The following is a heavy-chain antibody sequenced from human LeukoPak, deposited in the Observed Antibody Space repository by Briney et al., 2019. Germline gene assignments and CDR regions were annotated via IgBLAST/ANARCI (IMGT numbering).Heavy chain of an antibody. J-gene: IGHJ3*01. V-gene: IGHV1-24*01. D-gene: IGHD6-19*01. CDR1: SYSLTELS. CDR3: ATNLGIAVAGGAFDL. CDR2: FDPEAGKT. Sequence: GASVKVSCKVSSYSLTELSMHWVRQAPGIGLEWMGGFDPEAGKTIYAQRLQGRVTMTEDTSTDTAYMQLRSLISEDSAVYYCATNLGIAVAGGAFDLWGQGTVVTVSS.